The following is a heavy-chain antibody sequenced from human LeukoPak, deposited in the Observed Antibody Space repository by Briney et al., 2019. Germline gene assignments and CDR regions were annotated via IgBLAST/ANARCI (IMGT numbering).Heavy chain of an antibody. J-gene: IGHJ5*02. V-gene: IGHV1-69*05. CDR2: IIPIFGTA. CDR1: GGSFNSYA. Sequence: SVKVSCKASGGSFNSYAISWVRQAPGQGLEWMGGIIPIFGTANYAQKFQGRVTITTDESTSTAYMELSSLRSEDTAVYYCAGENRIAAAGYGIWFDPWGQGTLVTVSS. D-gene: IGHD6-13*01. CDR3: AGENRIAAAGYGIWFDP.